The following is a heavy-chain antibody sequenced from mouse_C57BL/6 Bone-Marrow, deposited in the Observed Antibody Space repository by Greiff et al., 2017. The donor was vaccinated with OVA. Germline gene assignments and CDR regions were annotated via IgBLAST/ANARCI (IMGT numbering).Heavy chain of an antibody. J-gene: IGHJ1*03. CDR2: ISSGSSTI. V-gene: IGHV5-17*01. CDR1: GFTFSDYG. CDR3: ARRDPSLYWYFDV. Sequence: VQLKESGGGLVKPGGSLKLSCAASGFTFSDYGMHWVRQAPEKGLEWVAYISSGSSTIYYADTVKGRFTISRDNAKNTLFLQMTSLRSEDTAMYDCARRDPSLYWYFDVWGTGTTVTVSS. D-gene: IGHD3-3*01.